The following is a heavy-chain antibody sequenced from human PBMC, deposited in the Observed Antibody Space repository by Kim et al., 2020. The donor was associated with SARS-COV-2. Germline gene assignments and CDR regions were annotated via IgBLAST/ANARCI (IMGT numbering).Heavy chain of an antibody. CDR2: INAGNGNT. V-gene: IGHV1-3*01. J-gene: IGHJ5*02. Sequence: ASVKVSCKASGYTFTSYAMHWVRQAPGQRLEWMGWINAGNGNTKYSQKFQGRVTITRDTSASTAYMELSSLRSEDTAVYYCARDRLVRGRGWFDPWGQGTLVTVSS. CDR3: ARDRLVRGRGWFDP. CDR1: GYTFTSYA. D-gene: IGHD3-10*01.